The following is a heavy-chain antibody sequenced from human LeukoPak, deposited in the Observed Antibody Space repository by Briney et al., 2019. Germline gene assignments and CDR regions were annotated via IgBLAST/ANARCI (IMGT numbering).Heavy chain of an antibody. V-gene: IGHV4-38-2*02. CDR1: GGSISSYY. J-gene: IGHJ4*02. Sequence: SETLSLTCTVSGGSISSYYWGWIRQPPGKGLEWIGSIYHSGSTYYNPSLKSRVTISVDTSKNQFSLKLSSVTAADTAVYYCARDPQPSRITMIVVAPYYFDYWGQGTLVTVSS. CDR3: ARDPQPSRITMIVVAPYYFDY. D-gene: IGHD3-22*01. CDR2: IYHSGST.